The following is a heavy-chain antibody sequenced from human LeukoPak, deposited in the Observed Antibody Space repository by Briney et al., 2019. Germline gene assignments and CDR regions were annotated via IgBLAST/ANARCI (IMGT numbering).Heavy chain of an antibody. D-gene: IGHD3-3*01. CDR1: GFTFSSYA. J-gene: IGHJ6*03. CDR2: ISATGGSK. Sequence: GGSLRLSCAASGFTFSSYAMAWVRQAPGKGLAWVSSISATGGSKSYADSVKAGISISRDNSKNTLYLQMNSLRAEDTAVYYCARSPFWSGYYPYYYMDVWGKGTTVTVSS. V-gene: IGHV3-23*01. CDR3: ARSPFWSGYYPYYYMDV.